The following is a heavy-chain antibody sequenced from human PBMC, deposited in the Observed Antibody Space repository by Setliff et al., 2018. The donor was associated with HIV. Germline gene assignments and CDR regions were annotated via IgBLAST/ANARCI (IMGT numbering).Heavy chain of an antibody. CDR2: VYVAGTV. CDR3: ARARTIGVSAVFFDP. CDR1: GGSMSSGSYS. J-gene: IGHJ5*02. Sequence: SLTCSVSGGSMSSGSYSLTWLRQPAGKEPELIGHVYVAGTVIYNPSLASRLTISIVPSKNQFSLDLTSVTAADTGKYYCARARTIGVSAVFFDPWGQGIPVTVSS. D-gene: IGHD3-3*01. V-gene: IGHV4-61*09.